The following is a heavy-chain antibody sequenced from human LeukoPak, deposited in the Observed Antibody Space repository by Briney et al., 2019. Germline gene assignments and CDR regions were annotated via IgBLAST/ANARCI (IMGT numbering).Heavy chain of an antibody. Sequence: PRGSLRLSCAASGFTFSTSGMHWVRQAPGKGLEWVAVVSFDSNNIYYADSVKGRFTISRDNSKNTLYLQMNSLRGEDTAVYYCAKAQLPRHEPGNFYFDYWGQGALVTVSS. V-gene: IGHV3-30*18. J-gene: IGHJ4*02. CDR1: GFTFSTSG. CDR3: AKAQLPRHEPGNFYFDY. D-gene: IGHD1-14*01. CDR2: VSFDSNNI.